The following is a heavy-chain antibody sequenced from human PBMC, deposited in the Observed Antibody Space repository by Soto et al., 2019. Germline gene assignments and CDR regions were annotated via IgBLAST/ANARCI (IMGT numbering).Heavy chain of an antibody. Sequence: GGSLRLSCATSGFTFSSSAMSWVRQAPGKGLEWVSAISGSGGSTYYADSVKGRFTISRDNSKNTLYLQMNSLRVEDTAVYYCVRGITYGPDGHNGMDVWGQGTTVTVSS. CDR1: GFTFSSSA. CDR3: VRGITYGPDGHNGMDV. CDR2: ISGSGGST. V-gene: IGHV3-23*01. J-gene: IGHJ6*02. D-gene: IGHD2-8*01.